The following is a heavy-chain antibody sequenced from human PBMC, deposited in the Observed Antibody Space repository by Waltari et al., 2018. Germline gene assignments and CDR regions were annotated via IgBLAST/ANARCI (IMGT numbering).Heavy chain of an antibody. CDR3: ARASTTPNYYYYMDV. D-gene: IGHD2-15*01. V-gene: IGHV3-21*01. CDR2: MGSSSRYI. Sequence: EVQLVESGGGLVKPGGSLRLSCVASGCTLTSYSVNWVRQAPGKGLEWVSFMGSSSRYIYYADSVKGRFTISRDNAKNSVDLQMNSLRAEDTAVYYCARASTTPNYYYYMDVWGKGTTVTISS. J-gene: IGHJ6*03. CDR1: GCTLTSYS.